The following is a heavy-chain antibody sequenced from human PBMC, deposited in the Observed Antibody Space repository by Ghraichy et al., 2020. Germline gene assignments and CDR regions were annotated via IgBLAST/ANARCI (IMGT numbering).Heavy chain of an antibody. J-gene: IGHJ4*02. Sequence: GGSLRLSCEATGFTFSSYAMHWVRQAPGKGLEWLAIISYDVSAESYADSVRGRFAISRDNSKNTVYLQVNRLRADDTAVYYCAKEKYSSSWSDFDYWGQGTLVTVSS. CDR2: ISYDVSAE. CDR3: AKEKYSSSWSDFDY. D-gene: IGHD6-13*01. V-gene: IGHV3-30*09. CDR1: GFTFSSYA.